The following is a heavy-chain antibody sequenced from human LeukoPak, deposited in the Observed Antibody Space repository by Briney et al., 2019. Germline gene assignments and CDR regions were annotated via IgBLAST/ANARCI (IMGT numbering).Heavy chain of an antibody. J-gene: IGHJ4*02. Sequence: SVKVSCKASGGTFSSYAISWVRQAPGQGLEWMGGIIPIFGTANYAQKFQGRVTITADESTSTAYMELSSLRSEDTAVYYCASAHCSGGSCYSEQLLNDYWGQGTLVTVSS. CDR1: GGTFSSYA. CDR2: IIPIFGTA. D-gene: IGHD2-15*01. CDR3: ASAHCSGGSCYSEQLLNDY. V-gene: IGHV1-69*01.